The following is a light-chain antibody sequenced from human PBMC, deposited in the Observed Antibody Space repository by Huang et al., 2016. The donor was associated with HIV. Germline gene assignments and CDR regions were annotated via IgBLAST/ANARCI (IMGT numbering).Light chain of an antibody. J-gene: IGKJ4*01. CDR1: QGIGNY. CDR2: AAA. Sequence: DIQMTQSPSAMSASVGDRVTITCRASQGIGNYLAWFQQKPGQVPKRLIYAAATLQNGVPSRFSGHGSGTEFTLTINNLQSEDFATYYCLRHDTYPFTFGGGTKVEI. CDR3: LRHDTYPFT. V-gene: IGKV1-17*03.